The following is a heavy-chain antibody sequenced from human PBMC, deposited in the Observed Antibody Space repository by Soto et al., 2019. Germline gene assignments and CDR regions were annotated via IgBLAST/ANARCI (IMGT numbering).Heavy chain of an antibody. D-gene: IGHD3-22*01. CDR2: VYGDGRL. CDR1: GFSVNDNS. J-gene: IGHJ6*02. V-gene: IGHV3-53*01. Sequence: VGSLRLSCAASGFSVNDNSMTWVRQAPGKGLEWVSVVYGDGRLYYADSVKGRFTISRDNSENTVFLQMSSLRVEDTALYYCARTRLYDASGYYYYYYGMDVWGQGTRVTVSS. CDR3: ARTRLYDASGYYYYYYGMDV.